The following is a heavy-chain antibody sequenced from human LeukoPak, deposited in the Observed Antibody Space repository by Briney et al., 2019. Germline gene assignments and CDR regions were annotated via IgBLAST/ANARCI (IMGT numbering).Heavy chain of an antibody. CDR2: IIPIFGTA. J-gene: IGHJ4*02. CDR1: GGTFSSYA. Sequence: SVKVSCKASGGTFSSYAISWVRQAPGQGLEWMGGIIPIFGTANYAQKFQGRVTITADESTSTAYMELSSLRSEDTAVYYCASSWGEEYCSSTSCYVFDYWGQGTLVTVSS. V-gene: IGHV1-69*01. CDR3: ASSWGEEYCSSTSCYVFDY. D-gene: IGHD2-2*01.